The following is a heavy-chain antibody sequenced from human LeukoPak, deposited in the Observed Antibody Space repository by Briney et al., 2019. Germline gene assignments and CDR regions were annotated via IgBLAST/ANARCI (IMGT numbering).Heavy chain of an antibody. CDR2: LNPNSGNT. CDR3: ARGRPCRGSKHDF. Sequence: ASVKVSCKASGYTFTSYDINWVRQATGQGLEWMGWLNPNSGNTGSAQKFQGRVTMTRNTSISTAYMELSSLRSEDTAVYYCARGRPCRGSKHDFWGQGTLVTVSS. CDR1: GYTFTSYD. D-gene: IGHD3-10*01. J-gene: IGHJ4*02. V-gene: IGHV1-8*01.